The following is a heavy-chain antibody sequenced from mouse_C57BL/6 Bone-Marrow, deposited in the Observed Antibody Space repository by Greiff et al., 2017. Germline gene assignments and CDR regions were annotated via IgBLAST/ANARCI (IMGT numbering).Heavy chain of an antibody. Sequence: VQLQQSGPELVKPGASVKISCKASGYTFTDYYMNWVKQSHGKSLEWIGDINPNNGGTSYNQKFKGKATLTVDKSSSTAYMELRILTSEDSAVYYCARILTVVALDYWGQGTTLTVSS. CDR3: ARILTVVALDY. V-gene: IGHV1-26*01. CDR1: GYTFTDYY. J-gene: IGHJ2*01. CDR2: INPNNGGT. D-gene: IGHD1-1*01.